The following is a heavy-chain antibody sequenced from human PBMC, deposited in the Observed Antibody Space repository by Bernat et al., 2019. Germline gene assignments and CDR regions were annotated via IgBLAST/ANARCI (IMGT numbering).Heavy chain of an antibody. CDR1: GGSFSGYY. Sequence: QVQLHQWGAGLLKPSETLSLTCGVYGGSFSGYYWSWIRQAPGKGLEWIGEINHTGSTKYNPSLKSRVTLSVDMSRNQVSLKLSSVTAADTAVYYCARRATVVTVSYWYFDLWGRGTLVTVSS. V-gene: IGHV4-34*01. CDR2: INHTGST. CDR3: ARRATVVTVSYWYFDL. D-gene: IGHD4-23*01. J-gene: IGHJ2*01.